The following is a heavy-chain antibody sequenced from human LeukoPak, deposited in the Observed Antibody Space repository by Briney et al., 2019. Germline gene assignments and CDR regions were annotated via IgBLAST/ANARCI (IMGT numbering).Heavy chain of an antibody. CDR2: IYYSGNT. V-gene: IGHV4-30-4*08. D-gene: IGHD3-3*01. CDR1: GGSISSGDYY. Sequence: SQTLSLTCTVSGGSISSGDYYWSWIRQPPGKGLEWIGYIYYSGNTYYNPSLQSRVTISVDTSKNPFSLKLGSVTAADTAVYYCASIPYYDFWSGYYAPSYFDYWGQGTLVTVSS. J-gene: IGHJ4*02. CDR3: ASIPYYDFWSGYYAPSYFDY.